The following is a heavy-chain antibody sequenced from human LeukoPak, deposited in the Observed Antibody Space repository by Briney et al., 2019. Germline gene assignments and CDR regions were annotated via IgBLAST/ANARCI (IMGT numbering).Heavy chain of an antibody. D-gene: IGHD6-13*01. V-gene: IGHV3-9*01. Sequence: PGRSLRLSCAASGFTFDDYAMHWVRQAPGKGLEWVSGISWNSGSIGYADSVKGRFTISRDNAKNSLYLQMNSLRAEDTALYYCAKGVVRGSSWYVGWFDPWGQGTLVTVSS. CDR2: ISWNSGSI. CDR1: GFTFDDYA. CDR3: AKGVVRGSSWYVGWFDP. J-gene: IGHJ5*02.